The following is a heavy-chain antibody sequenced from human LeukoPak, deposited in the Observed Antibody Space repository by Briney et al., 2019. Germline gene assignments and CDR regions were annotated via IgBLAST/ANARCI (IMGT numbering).Heavy chain of an antibody. D-gene: IGHD2-15*01. CDR3: ATQVVVVAARTNWFDP. J-gene: IGHJ5*02. V-gene: IGHV1-2*02. CDR1: GYTFTSYD. Sequence: GASVNLSCEASGYTFTSYDIHWVRQATGQGLECVGWIHSNRGGKYYAETFQGRFTITRDTSISTAYMELSRLRSDETAVYYCATQVVVVAARTNWFDPWGQGTLVTVSS. CDR2: IHSNRGGK.